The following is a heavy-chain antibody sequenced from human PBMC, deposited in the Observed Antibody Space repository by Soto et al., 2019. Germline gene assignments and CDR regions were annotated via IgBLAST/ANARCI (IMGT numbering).Heavy chain of an antibody. D-gene: IGHD5-12*01. J-gene: IGHJ6*02. V-gene: IGHV1-18*04. CDR3: ARDRVDIVATTRGYYYGMDV. CDR2: ISAYNGNT. Sequence: ASVKVSCKASGYTFTSYGISWVRQAPGQGLEWMGWISAYNGNTNYAQKLQGRVTMTTDTSTSTAYMGLRSLRSDDTAVYYCARDRVDIVATTRGYYYGMDVWGQGTTVTVSS. CDR1: GYTFTSYG.